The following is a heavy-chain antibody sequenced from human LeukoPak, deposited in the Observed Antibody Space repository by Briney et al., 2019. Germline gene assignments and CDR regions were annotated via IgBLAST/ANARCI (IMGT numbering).Heavy chain of an antibody. CDR2: INQDGSEK. CDR1: GFTFSAYQ. J-gene: IGHJ4*02. V-gene: IGHV3-7*01. D-gene: IGHD2-8*01. Sequence: GGSLRLSCAASGFTFSAYQMSWVRQAPGKGLEWVAKINQDGSEKYYVDSVEGRLTISRDNAKNSLYLQMNSLRAEDTAVYYCARDWGCMALSGGRGIDYWGQGTLVTVSS. CDR3: ARDWGCMALSGGRGIDY.